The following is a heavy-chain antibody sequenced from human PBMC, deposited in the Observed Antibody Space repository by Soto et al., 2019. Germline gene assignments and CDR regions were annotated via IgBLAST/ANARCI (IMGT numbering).Heavy chain of an antibody. J-gene: IGHJ4*02. CDR3: ARDPSAYCGGDCQDY. CDR2: ISSSSSYI. Sequence: GGSLRLSCAAYGFTFSSDSMNWVRQAPGEGLEWVSSISSSSSYIYYADSVKGRFTISRDNAKNSLYLQMNSLRAEDTAVYYCARDPSAYCGGDCQDYWGQGTLVTVSS. V-gene: IGHV3-21*01. CDR1: GFTFSSDS. D-gene: IGHD2-21*02.